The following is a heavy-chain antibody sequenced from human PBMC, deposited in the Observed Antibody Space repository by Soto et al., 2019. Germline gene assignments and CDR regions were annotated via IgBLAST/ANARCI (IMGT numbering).Heavy chain of an antibody. Sequence: PGGSLRLSCAASGFAFSGSAMYWVRQASGKGPEWVGRIRSKGHNYATEYAASVKGRFTISREYSKNTAYLQMNSLQTEDTAVYYCTRDLFSYDYSGILWFDPWGQGTLVTVSS. CDR2: IRSKGHNYAT. CDR3: TRDLFSYDYSGILWFDP. J-gene: IGHJ5*02. CDR1: GFAFSGSA. V-gene: IGHV3-73*01. D-gene: IGHD3-16*01.